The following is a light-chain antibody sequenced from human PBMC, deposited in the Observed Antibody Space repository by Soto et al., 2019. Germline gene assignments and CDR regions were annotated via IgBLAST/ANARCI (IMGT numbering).Light chain of an antibody. CDR2: EDT. Sequence: QSVLTQPASVAGSPGQSITISCTGISNTVETYTLVSWYQQYPGEAPNLIIYEDTKRPSGVSDRFSGFKSGNTASLTISGLQRDDESDYYCSSYAAGSPSVLFGGGTKLT. CDR3: SSYAAGSPSVL. V-gene: IGLV2-23*01. J-gene: IGLJ3*02. CDR1: SNTVETYTL.